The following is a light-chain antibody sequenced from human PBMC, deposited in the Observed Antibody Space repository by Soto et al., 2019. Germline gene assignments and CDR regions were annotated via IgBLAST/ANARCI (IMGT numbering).Light chain of an antibody. V-gene: IGKV1-33*01. Sequence: DIQMTQSPSSLSASVGDRVTITCQASQDITNDLNWYQQKPGKAPKVLIYEASNLETGVPSRFSGSGSGTDFTFHISSLQPEDIATYFCQQYDNVPLTFGGGTKVEIK. CDR2: EAS. CDR1: QDITND. J-gene: IGKJ4*01. CDR3: QQYDNVPLT.